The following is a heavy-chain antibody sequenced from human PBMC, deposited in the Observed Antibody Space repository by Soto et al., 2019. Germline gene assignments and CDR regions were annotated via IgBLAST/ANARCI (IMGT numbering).Heavy chain of an antibody. D-gene: IGHD2-2*01. V-gene: IGHV1-8*01. CDR2: MNPNSGNT. Sequence: ASVKVSCKASGYTFPSYDSNWVRQATGQGLEWMGWMNPNSGNTGYAQKFQGRVTMTRNTSISTAYMELSSLRSEDTAVYYCARDYHRDIVVGNWFDPWGQGTLVTVSS. CDR3: ARDYHRDIVVGNWFDP. J-gene: IGHJ5*02. CDR1: GYTFPSYD.